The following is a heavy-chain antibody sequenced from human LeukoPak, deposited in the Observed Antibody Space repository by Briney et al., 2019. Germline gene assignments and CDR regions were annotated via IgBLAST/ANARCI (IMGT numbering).Heavy chain of an antibody. J-gene: IGHJ6*03. CDR3: ARDRSGSYSPYYYYYMDV. Sequence: KPSQTLSLTCTVSGGSISSGSYYWSWIRQPPGKGLEWIGRIYTSGSTHYNPSLKSRVTISVDTSKNQFSLKLRSVTAADTAVYYCARDRSGSYSPYYYYYMDVWGKGTTVTVSS. CDR1: GGSISSGSYY. CDR2: IYTSGST. V-gene: IGHV4-61*02. D-gene: IGHD1-26*01.